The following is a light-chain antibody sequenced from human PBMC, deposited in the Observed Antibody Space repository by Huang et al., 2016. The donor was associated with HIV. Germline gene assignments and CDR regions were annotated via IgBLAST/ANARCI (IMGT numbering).Light chain of an antibody. J-gene: IGKJ4*01. Sequence: EIVLTQSPASLALSPGERATLSCRASQSVRNYLAWYQQKPGQAPRLLSFDASTRATDIPARFSGSGSGTDFTLTISSLEPEDFAVYYCQQRYNWPLTFGGGTKVEIK. V-gene: IGKV3-11*01. CDR1: QSVRNY. CDR2: DAS. CDR3: QQRYNWPLT.